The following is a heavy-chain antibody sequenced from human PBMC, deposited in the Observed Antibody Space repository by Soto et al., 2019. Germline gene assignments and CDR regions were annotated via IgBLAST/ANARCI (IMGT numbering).Heavy chain of an antibody. CDR2: FDPEDGET. J-gene: IGHJ6*03. Sequence: ASVKVSCKVSGYTLTELSMHWVRQAPGKGLEWMGGFDPEDGETIYAQKFQGRVTMTEDTSTDTAYMELSSLRSEDTAVYYCATLGTNGVSYYYYYYMDVWGKGTTVTVAS. CDR1: GYTLTELS. V-gene: IGHV1-24*01. CDR3: ATLGTNGVSYYYYYYMDV. D-gene: IGHD2-8*01.